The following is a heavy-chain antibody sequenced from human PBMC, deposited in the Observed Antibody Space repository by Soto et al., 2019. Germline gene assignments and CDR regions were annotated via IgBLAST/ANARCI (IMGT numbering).Heavy chain of an antibody. J-gene: IGHJ4*02. D-gene: IGHD3-16*01. CDR3: AKDRRAGGNSAFYFDF. V-gene: IGHV3-23*01. Sequence: VSLRLSCAAPGFKFSNYAMSWVRQAPGKGLEWVSLISATGGGTYYADSVKGRFTISRDNSHNTLYLQVHSLTAEDTAVYYCAKDRRAGGNSAFYFDFWGQGAQVTVSS. CDR2: ISATGGGT. CDR1: GFKFSNYA.